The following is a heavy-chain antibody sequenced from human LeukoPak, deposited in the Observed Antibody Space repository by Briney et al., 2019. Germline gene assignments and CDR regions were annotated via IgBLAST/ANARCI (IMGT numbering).Heavy chain of an antibody. D-gene: IGHD3-9*01. Sequence: PGGSLRLSCGASGFSFGSYAMSWVRQAPGKGLEWVSVISCCGGTTYYADSVKGRFTISRDNSKNTLYLQMNSLRADDTAVYYCANTYYDILTGPPEGVDYWGQGTLVTVSS. CDR2: ISCCGGTT. CDR1: GFSFGSYA. J-gene: IGHJ4*02. CDR3: ANTYYDILTGPPEGVDY. V-gene: IGHV3-23*01.